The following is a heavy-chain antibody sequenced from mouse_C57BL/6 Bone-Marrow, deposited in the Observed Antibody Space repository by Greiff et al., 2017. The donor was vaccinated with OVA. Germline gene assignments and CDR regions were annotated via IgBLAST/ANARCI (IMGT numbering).Heavy chain of an antibody. CDR3: AFYYDYDENYAMDY. CDR2: IDPSDSET. Sequence: VQLQQPGAELVRPGSSVKLSCKASGYTFTSYWLHWVKQRPIQGLEWIGNIDPSDSETHYNQKFKDKATLTVDKSSSTAYMQLSSLTSEDSAVYYCAFYYDYDENYAMDYWGQGTSVTVSS. CDR1: GYTFTSYW. J-gene: IGHJ4*01. V-gene: IGHV1-52*01. D-gene: IGHD2-4*01.